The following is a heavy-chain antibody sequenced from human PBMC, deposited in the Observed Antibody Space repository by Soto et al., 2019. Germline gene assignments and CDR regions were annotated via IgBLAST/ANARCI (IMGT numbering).Heavy chain of an antibody. J-gene: IGHJ6*02. D-gene: IGHD3-10*01. V-gene: IGHV3-53*01. Sequence: EVQLVEAGGGLIQLGGSLRLSCAASGFTVSRHHMNWVRQAPGRGLEWVSVSYSDGRTDYADSVKGRFTFSRDNYNSTLFLPRNSLRDEDTAVYYCARDQWFGSAGSNNVYSYYYGMDVWGQGTTVTVSS. CDR3: ARDQWFGSAGSNNVYSYYYGMDV. CDR1: GFTVSRHH. CDR2: SYSDGRT.